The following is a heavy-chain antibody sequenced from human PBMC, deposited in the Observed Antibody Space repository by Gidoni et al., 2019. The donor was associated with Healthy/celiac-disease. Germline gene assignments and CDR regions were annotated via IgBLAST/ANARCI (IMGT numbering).Heavy chain of an antibody. V-gene: IGHV3-66*01. D-gene: IGHD3-3*01. J-gene: IGHJ6*02. Sequence: EVQLVESGGGLVQPGGSLRLSCAASGFTVSSKYMSWVRQAPGKGLEWVSVIYSGGSTYYADSVKGRFTISRDNSKNTLYLQMNSLRAEDTSVYYCARGIRDFWSGYYPDYYYGMDVWGQGTTVTVSS. CDR1: GFTVSSKY. CDR2: IYSGGST. CDR3: ARGIRDFWSGYYPDYYYGMDV.